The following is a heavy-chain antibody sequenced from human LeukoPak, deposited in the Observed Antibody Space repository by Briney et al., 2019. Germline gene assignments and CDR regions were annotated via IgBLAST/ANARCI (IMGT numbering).Heavy chain of an antibody. CDR1: GFTFSSYE. J-gene: IGHJ4*02. CDR2: ISSSGSTI. D-gene: IGHD6-19*01. CDR3: ARDLAVAGKGPGDY. V-gene: IGHV3-48*03. Sequence: GGSLRLSCAASGFTFSSYEMNWVPQAPGKGLEWVSYISSSGSTIHYADSVKGRFTISRDNAKNSLYLQMNSLRAEDTAVYYCARDLAVAGKGPGDYWGQGTLVTVSS.